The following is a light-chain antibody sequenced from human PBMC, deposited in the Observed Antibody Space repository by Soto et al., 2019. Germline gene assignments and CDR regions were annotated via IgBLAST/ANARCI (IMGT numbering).Light chain of an antibody. CDR1: QSISSW. Sequence: DIQMTQSPSTLSASVGDRVTITCRASQSISSWLAWYQQKPGKAPKLLIYKASILESGVPSRFSGSGSGTEFTLTISSLQPDDFATYYCQQYNSYSWTFGQGTTVAIK. CDR2: KAS. J-gene: IGKJ1*01. CDR3: QQYNSYSWT. V-gene: IGKV1-5*03.